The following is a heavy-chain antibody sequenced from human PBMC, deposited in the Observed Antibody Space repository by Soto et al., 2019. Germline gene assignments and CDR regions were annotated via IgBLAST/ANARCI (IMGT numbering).Heavy chain of an antibody. V-gene: IGHV1-58*01. CDR3: AADYYGSGSYYNDYYYGMDV. Sequence: SVKVSCKASGFTFTGSAVQWVRQARGQRLEWIGWIVVGSGNTTYAQKFKERVTITRDMSTSTAYMELSSLRSEDTAVYYCAADYYGSGSYYNDYYYGMDVWGQGTTVTVSS. CDR1: GFTFTGSA. J-gene: IGHJ6*02. D-gene: IGHD3-10*01. CDR2: IVVGSGNT.